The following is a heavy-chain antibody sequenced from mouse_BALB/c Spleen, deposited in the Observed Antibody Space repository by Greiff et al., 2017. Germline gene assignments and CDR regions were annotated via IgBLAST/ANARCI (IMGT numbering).Heavy chain of an antibody. CDR2: IWAGGST. CDR3: ASPYSHYAMDY. J-gene: IGHJ4*01. V-gene: IGHV2-9*02. D-gene: IGHD2-12*01. CDR1: GFSLTSYG. Sequence: QVQLQQSGPGLVAPSQSLSITCTVSGFSLTSYGVHWVRQPPGKGLEWLGVIWAGGSTNYNSALMSRLSISKDNSKSQVFFKMNSLQANDTAIYYCASPYSHYAMDYWGQGTSVTVSS.